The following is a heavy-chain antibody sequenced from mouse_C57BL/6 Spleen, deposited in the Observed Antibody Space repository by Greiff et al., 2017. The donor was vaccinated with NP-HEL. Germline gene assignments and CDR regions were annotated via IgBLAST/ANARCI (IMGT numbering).Heavy chain of an antibody. D-gene: IGHD1-1*01. Sequence: VQLQESGAELVKPGASVKISCKASGYAFSSYWMNWVKQRPGKGLEWIGQIYPGDGDTNYNGKFKGKATLTADKSSSTAYMQLSSLTSEDSAVYFCARRGLYYYGSLDYWGQGTTLTVSS. CDR1: GYAFSSYW. CDR2: IYPGDGDT. J-gene: IGHJ2*01. CDR3: ARRGLYYYGSLDY. V-gene: IGHV1-80*01.